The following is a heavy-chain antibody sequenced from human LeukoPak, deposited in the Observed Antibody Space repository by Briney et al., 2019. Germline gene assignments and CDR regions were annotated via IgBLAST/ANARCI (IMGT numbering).Heavy chain of an antibody. Sequence: GGSLRLSCAGSGLTFSGYTMNWVRQAPGKGLEWLSSISSGRSYIYYADSVKGRFTISRDNSKNTLYLQMDSLRVEDTAVYYCAKDITEVGASAFDYWGQGTLVTVSS. CDR1: GLTFSGYT. J-gene: IGHJ4*02. V-gene: IGHV3-21*01. CDR3: AKDITEVGASAFDY. D-gene: IGHD1-26*01. CDR2: ISSGRSYI.